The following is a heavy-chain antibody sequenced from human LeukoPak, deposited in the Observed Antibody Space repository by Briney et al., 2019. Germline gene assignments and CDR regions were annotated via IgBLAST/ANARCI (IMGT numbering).Heavy chain of an antibody. V-gene: IGHV3-53*01. CDR2: IYSGGST. CDR1: GFTVSSNY. CDR3: AGGTEYYDFWRGNWFDP. Sequence: GGSLRLSCAASGFTVSSNYMSWVRQAPGKGLEWVSVIYSGGSTYYADSVEGRFTISRDNSKNTLYLQMNSLRAEDTAVYYCAGGTEYYDFWRGNWFDPWGQGTLVTVSS. D-gene: IGHD3-3*01. J-gene: IGHJ5*02.